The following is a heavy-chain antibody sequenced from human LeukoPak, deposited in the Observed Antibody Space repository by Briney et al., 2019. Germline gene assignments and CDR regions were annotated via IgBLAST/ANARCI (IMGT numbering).Heavy chain of an antibody. CDR2: IYSGGST. CDR3: ARDRPLYSSSSYYYGMDV. V-gene: IGHV3-53*01. CDR1: GFTLSSNY. D-gene: IGHD6-6*01. Sequence: GGSLRLSCAASGFTLSSNYMSWVRQAPGKGLEWVSVIYSGGSTYYADSVKGRFTISRDNSKNTLYLQMNSLRAEDTAVYYCARDRPLYSSSSYYYGMDVWGQGTTVTVSS. J-gene: IGHJ6*02.